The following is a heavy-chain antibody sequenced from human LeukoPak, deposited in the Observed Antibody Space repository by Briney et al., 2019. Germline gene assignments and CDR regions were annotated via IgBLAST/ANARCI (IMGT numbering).Heavy chain of an antibody. Sequence: GGSLRLSCAASGFTFSSYDMHWVRQATGKGLEWVSAIGTAGDTYYPGSVKGRFTISRENAKNSLYLQMNSLRAGDTAVYYCARVPSGYYGMDVWGQGTTVTVSS. J-gene: IGHJ6*02. CDR2: IGTAGDT. D-gene: IGHD3-10*01. V-gene: IGHV3-13*01. CDR1: GFTFSSYD. CDR3: ARVPSGYYGMDV.